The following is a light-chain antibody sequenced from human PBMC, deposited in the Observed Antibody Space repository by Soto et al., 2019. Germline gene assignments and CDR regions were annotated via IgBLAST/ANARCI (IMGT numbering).Light chain of an antibody. CDR2: DVS. Sequence: ENVLTQSPATLSLSPGEGATLSCRASESVGSYLAWYQQKPGQPPRLLIYDVSSRATGVPARFSGSGSGTAFTLTISSLEPEDFAVYYCQQRDSWPLTFGRGTKVEIK. J-gene: IGKJ4*01. V-gene: IGKV3-11*01. CDR1: ESVGSY. CDR3: QQRDSWPLT.